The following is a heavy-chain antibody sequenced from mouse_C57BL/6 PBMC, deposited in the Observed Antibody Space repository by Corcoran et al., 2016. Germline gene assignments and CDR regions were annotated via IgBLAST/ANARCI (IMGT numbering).Heavy chain of an antibody. D-gene: IGHD2-3*01. J-gene: IGHJ1*03. CDR2: INTYSGVP. V-gene: IGHV9-3*01. CDR1: GYTFTTYG. Sequence: QIQLVQSGPELKKPGETVKISCKASGYTFTTYGMSWVKQAPAKGLKWMGWINTYSGVPTYADDFKGRFAFSLETSASTAYLQINNLKNEDTATYFCARPLYDGYYWYFDVWGTGTTVTVSS. CDR3: ARPLYDGYYWYFDV.